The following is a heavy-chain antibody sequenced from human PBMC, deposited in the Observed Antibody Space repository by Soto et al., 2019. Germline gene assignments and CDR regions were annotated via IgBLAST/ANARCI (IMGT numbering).Heavy chain of an antibody. CDR1: GGSSSAYY. CDR2: INHSGST. J-gene: IGHJ5*02. CDR3: ARGLLYYDILTGYYPYNWFDP. V-gene: IGHV4-34*01. D-gene: IGHD3-9*01. Sequence: SDTLSLNSAVYGGSSSAYYWSWIREPPGKGLEWIGEINHSGSTNYNPSLKSRVTISVDTSKNQFSLKLSSVTAADTAVYYCARGLLYYDILTGYYPYNWFDPWGQGTLVTVS.